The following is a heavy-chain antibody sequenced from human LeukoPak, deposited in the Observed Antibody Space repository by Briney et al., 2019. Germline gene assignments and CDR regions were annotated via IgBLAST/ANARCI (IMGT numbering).Heavy chain of an antibody. Sequence: SETLSLTCTVSGYSISYGYYWGWIRQPPGKGLEWIGSIYHSGSTYYNPSLKSRVTISVDTSKNQFSLKLSSVTAADTAMYYCARDLRYCSGGSCLPAWGQGTLVTVSS. D-gene: IGHD2-15*01. V-gene: IGHV4-38-2*02. CDR3: ARDLRYCSGGSCLPA. CDR1: GYSISYGYY. J-gene: IGHJ1*01. CDR2: IYHSGST.